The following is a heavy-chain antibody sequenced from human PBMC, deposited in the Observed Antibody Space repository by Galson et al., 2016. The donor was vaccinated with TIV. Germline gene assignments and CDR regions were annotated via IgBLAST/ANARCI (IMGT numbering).Heavy chain of an antibody. D-gene: IGHD2-8*01. J-gene: IGHJ6*02. V-gene: IGHV1-69-2*01. CDR3: TTVRLRGSGGMDV. Sequence: VKVSCKVSGHNFTDYYMHWMQQAPGKGFEWMGHVDPEDGKTKYAAKFQGRVTMTADTSTDTAYMELSYLRSEDTAIYYCTTVRLRGSGGMDVWGQETTVIVSS. CDR2: VDPEDGKT. CDR1: GHNFTDYY.